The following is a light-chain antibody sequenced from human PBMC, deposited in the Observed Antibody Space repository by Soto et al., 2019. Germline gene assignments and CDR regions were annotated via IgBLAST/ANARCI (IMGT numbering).Light chain of an antibody. CDR2: NAS. V-gene: IGKV3-15*01. J-gene: IGKJ1*01. Sequence: EVMMTQSPATLSVSPGERVTLSCRASQSVGINLAWYQQKPGQAPRLLIYNASTRVTGIPDRFSGTGSATEFTLTISSLQSEDFAVYYCQQYNNWPPTTFGQGTKVEIK. CDR3: QQYNNWPPTT. CDR1: QSVGIN.